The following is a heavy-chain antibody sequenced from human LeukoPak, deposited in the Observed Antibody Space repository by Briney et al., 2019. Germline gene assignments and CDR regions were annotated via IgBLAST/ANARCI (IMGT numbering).Heavy chain of an antibody. D-gene: IGHD6-19*01. CDR2: ISSSSSTI. V-gene: IGHV3-48*02. Sequence: GGSLRLSCAASGFTFSSYSMNWVRQAPGKGLEWVSYISSSSSTIYYADSVKGRFTISRDNAKNSLYLQMNSLRDEGTAVYYCARAQDQWLGYYYYYGMDVWGQGTTVTVSS. CDR1: GFTFSSYS. J-gene: IGHJ6*02. CDR3: ARAQDQWLGYYYYYGMDV.